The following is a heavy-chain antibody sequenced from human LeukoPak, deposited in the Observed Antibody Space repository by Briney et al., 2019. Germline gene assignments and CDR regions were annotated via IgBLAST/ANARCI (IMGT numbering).Heavy chain of an antibody. CDR2: IYYSGST. D-gene: IGHD1-26*01. CDR1: GGSSSSSSYY. Sequence: SETLSLTCTVSGGSSSSSSYYWGWIRQPPGKGLEWIGSIYYSGSTYSNPSLKSRVTISVDTSKNQFSMKLSSVTAADTAVYYCARATDSGDYWGQGTLVTVSS. V-gene: IGHV4-39*01. J-gene: IGHJ4*02. CDR3: ARATDSGDY.